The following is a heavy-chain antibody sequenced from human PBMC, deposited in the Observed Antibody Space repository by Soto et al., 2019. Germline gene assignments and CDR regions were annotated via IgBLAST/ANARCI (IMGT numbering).Heavy chain of an antibody. Sequence: QVQLQESGPQLVKPSQTLSLTCTVSGGSVNSGGYYWNWIRQHPERGLEWIGHIYHDETTYYKPSLQGRVSISMDTSKNHFSLRLYSVSAADTAVYFCARGPSGSYFNFWGQGTLVTVSS. CDR2: IYHDETT. CDR1: GGSVNSGGYY. D-gene: IGHD3-10*01. V-gene: IGHV4-31*03. CDR3: ARGPSGSYFNF. J-gene: IGHJ4*02.